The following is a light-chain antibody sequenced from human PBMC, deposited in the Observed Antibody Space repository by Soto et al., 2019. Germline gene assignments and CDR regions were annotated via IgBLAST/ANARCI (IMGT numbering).Light chain of an antibody. J-gene: IGKJ1*01. CDR2: AAS. V-gene: IGKV1-27*01. CDR1: QGISKY. Sequence: DIQMTQSPSSLSASVGDRVTITCRASQGISKYLAWYQQKPGKVPKLLIYAASTLQSGVPSRFSGSGSGTDFTLSISSLQPEDVATYYCQKYNSAPRTFGQSTKVEI. CDR3: QKYNSAPRT.